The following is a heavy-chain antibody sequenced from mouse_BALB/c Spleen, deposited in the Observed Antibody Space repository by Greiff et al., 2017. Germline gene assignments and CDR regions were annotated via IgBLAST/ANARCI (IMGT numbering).Heavy chain of an antibody. Sequence: QVQLQQSGAELVRPGTSVKVSCKASGYAFTNYLIEWVKQRPGQGLEWIGVINPGSGGTNYNEKFKGKATLTADKSSSTAYMQLSSLTSDDSAVYFCARSTGLLDAMDYWGQGTSVTVSS. V-gene: IGHV1-54*03. CDR1: GYAFTNYL. CDR2: INPGSGGT. CDR3: ARSTGLLDAMDY. J-gene: IGHJ4*01. D-gene: IGHD2-10*01.